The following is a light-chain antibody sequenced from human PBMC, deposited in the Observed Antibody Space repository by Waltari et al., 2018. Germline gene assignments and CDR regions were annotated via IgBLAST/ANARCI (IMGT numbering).Light chain of an antibody. Sequence: QSVLTQPPSASGTPGPRVTIPCSGSSSNIGRNYVYWYQQLPGPAPKLLIYRNNPRPSGVPDRFSGSKSGTSASLAISGLRSEDEADYYCAAWDDSLSGAVFGGGTQLTVL. CDR2: RNN. CDR1: SSNIGRNY. V-gene: IGLV1-47*01. CDR3: AAWDDSLSGAV. J-gene: IGLJ7*01.